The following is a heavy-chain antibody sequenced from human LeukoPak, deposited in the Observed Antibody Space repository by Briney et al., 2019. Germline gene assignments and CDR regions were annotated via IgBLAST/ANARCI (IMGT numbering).Heavy chain of an antibody. CDR2: IWYDGSNK. J-gene: IGHJ4*02. CDR3: AKEASWIQLWSALDY. D-gene: IGHD5-18*01. CDR1: GFTFSSYG. Sequence: GGSLRLSCAASGFTFSSYGMHWVRQAPGKGLEWVAVIWYDGSNKYYADSVKGRFTISRDNSKNTLYLQMNSLRAEDTAVYYCAKEASWIQLWSALDYWGQGTLATVSS. V-gene: IGHV3-33*06.